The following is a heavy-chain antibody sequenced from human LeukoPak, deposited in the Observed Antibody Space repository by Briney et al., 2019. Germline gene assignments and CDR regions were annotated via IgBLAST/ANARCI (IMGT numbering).Heavy chain of an antibody. CDR3: AKDVWAAGIRGFDY. CDR2: ISGSGGST. J-gene: IGHJ4*02. D-gene: IGHD6-13*01. CDR1: GFTFSSYA. V-gene: IGHV3-23*01. Sequence: PGGSLRLSCAASGFTFSSYAVSWVRQAPGKGLEWVSAISGSGGSTYYADSVKGRFTISRDNSKNTLHLQMDSLRAEDTAVYYCAKDVWAAGIRGFDYWGQGTLVTVSS.